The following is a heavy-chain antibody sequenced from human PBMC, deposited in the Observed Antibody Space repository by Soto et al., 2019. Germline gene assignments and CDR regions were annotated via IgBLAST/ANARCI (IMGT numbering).Heavy chain of an antibody. CDR3: AKAASHQWLASDY. CDR2: ISGAGGP. J-gene: IGHJ4*02. CDR1: GFPFWSLA. D-gene: IGHD6-19*01. V-gene: IGHV3-23*01. Sequence: AGGSLRPACAASGFPFWSLAMSWVRQAPGKGLEWVSTISGAGGPYYADSVKGRFTISKDSSRNTLYLQMNSLRADDTTIYYCAKAASHQWLASDYWGQGNLVTVSS.